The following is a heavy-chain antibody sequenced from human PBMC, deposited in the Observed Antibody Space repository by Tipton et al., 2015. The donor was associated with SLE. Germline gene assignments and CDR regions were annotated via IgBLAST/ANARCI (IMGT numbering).Heavy chain of an antibody. D-gene: IGHD6-6*01. CDR2: INPSGGST. V-gene: IGHV1-46*01. Sequence: QVQLVQSGAEVKKPGASVKVSCKASGYTFTSYYMHWVRQAPGQGLEWMGIINPSGGSTSYAQKFQGGVTMTTDTSTSTAYMELRSLRSDDTAVYYCARDANYSSSYDYWGQGTLVTVSS. CDR1: GYTFTSYY. CDR3: ARDANYSSSYDY. J-gene: IGHJ4*02.